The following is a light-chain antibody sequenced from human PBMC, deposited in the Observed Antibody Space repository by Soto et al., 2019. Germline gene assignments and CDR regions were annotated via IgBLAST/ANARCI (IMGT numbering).Light chain of an antibody. CDR2: WAS. J-gene: IGKJ1*01. V-gene: IGKV4-1*01. CDR3: QQYFITTWT. CDR1: QSVFYTSNNKNY. Sequence: DIVMTQSPDSLAVSLGERATINCKSSQSVFYTSNNKNYLAWYQQKPGQPPKLLIYWASTRESGVPDRFSGSGSGADFTLTISSLQAEDVAVYYCQQYFITTWTFDQGTKVEIK.